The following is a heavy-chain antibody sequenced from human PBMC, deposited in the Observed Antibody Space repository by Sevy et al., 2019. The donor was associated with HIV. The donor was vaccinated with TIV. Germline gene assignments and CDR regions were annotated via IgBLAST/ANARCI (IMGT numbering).Heavy chain of an antibody. J-gene: IGHJ2*01. CDR2: IYHSGST. V-gene: IGHV4-30-2*01. CDR3: ARGARADYGAAEYFDL. CDR1: GGSISSGGYS. D-gene: IGHD3-16*01. Sequence: SETLSLTCAVSGGSISSGGYSWSWIRQPPGKGLEWIGYIYHSGSTYYNPSLKSRVTISVDRSKNQFSLKLSSVTAADTAVYYCARGARADYGAAEYFDLRGRGTLVTVSS.